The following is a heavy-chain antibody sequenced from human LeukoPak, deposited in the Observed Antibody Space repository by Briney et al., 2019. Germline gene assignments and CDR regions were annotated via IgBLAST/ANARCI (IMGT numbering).Heavy chain of an antibody. Sequence: GGSLRLSCAASGFTFSSYSMNWVRQAPGKGLEWVSSISSSSSYIYYADSVKGRFTISRDNAKNSLYLQMNSLRAEDTAVYYCARVGAIYCTYGVCPPFDYWGQGTLVTVSS. D-gene: IGHD2-8*01. CDR3: ARVGAIYCTYGVCPPFDY. J-gene: IGHJ4*02. V-gene: IGHV3-21*01. CDR1: GFTFSSYS. CDR2: ISSSSSYI.